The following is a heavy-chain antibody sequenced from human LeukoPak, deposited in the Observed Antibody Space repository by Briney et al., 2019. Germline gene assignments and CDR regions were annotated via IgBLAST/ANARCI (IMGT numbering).Heavy chain of an antibody. V-gene: IGHV1-24*01. Sequence: ASVKVSCKVSGYTLTELSMHWVRQAPGKGLEWMGGFDPEDGETIYAQKFQGRVTMTEDTSTDTAYMELSSLRSEDTAVYYCATWSFKYSGSRDDAFDIWGQGTMVTVSS. CDR1: GYTLTELS. CDR3: ATWSFKYSGSRDDAFDI. CDR2: FDPEDGET. J-gene: IGHJ3*02. D-gene: IGHD1-26*01.